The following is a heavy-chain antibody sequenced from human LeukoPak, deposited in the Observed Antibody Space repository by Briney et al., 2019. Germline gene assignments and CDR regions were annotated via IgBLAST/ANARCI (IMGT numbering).Heavy chain of an antibody. CDR2: VKKDASEK. CDR1: GFTFSNNW. CDR3: ARDRSSGYDDI. J-gene: IGHJ3*02. D-gene: IGHD5-12*01. Sequence: GGSLRLSCSASGFTFSNNWMTWVRQAPGKGLEWVASVKKDASEKYYVDSVKGRFTISRDNAKNSLYLQMNSLRAEDTAVYYCARDRSSGYDDIWGQGTMVTVSS. V-gene: IGHV3-7*01.